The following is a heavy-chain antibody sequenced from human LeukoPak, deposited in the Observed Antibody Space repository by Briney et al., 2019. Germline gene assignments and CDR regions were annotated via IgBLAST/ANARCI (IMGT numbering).Heavy chain of an antibody. D-gene: IGHD4-17*01. J-gene: IGHJ4*02. CDR2: ISYDGSNK. Sequence: PGGSLRLSCAASGFTFSSYAMHWVRQAPGKGLEWVAVISYDGSNKYYADSVKGRFTISRDNSKNTLYLQMNSLRAEDTAVYYCGKFPPDYGDYPYYFDYWGQGTLVTVSS. CDR3: GKFPPDYGDYPYYFDY. V-gene: IGHV3-30-3*02. CDR1: GFTFSSYA.